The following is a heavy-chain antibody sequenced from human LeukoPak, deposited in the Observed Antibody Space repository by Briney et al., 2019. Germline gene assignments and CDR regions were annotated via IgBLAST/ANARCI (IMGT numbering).Heavy chain of an antibody. CDR1: GYTFTSYG. D-gene: IGHD6-13*01. CDR2: ISAYNGNT. J-gene: IGHJ6*03. CDR3: ARVLSSSWVNYYYYYMDV. V-gene: IGHV1-18*01. Sequence: GASVKVSCKASGYTFTSYGISWVRQAPGQGLDWMGWISAYNGNTNYAQKLQGRVTMTTDTSTSTAYMELRSLRSDDTAVYYCARVLSSSWVNYYYYYMDVWGKGTTVTVSS.